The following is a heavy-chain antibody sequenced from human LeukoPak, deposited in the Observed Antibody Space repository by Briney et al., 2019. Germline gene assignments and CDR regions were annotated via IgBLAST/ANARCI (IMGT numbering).Heavy chain of an antibody. V-gene: IGHV5-51*01. CDR1: GYYFSSKW. D-gene: IGHD4-17*01. J-gene: IGHJ5*02. Sequence: GASLQISCQTSGYYFSSKWIGWVRPLPGKGLEWMGIIYPTDSITKYSPSFHGHVTMSVDTSVNTAYLQWTSLKASDTAIYYCARLAPDYADYWFDHWGQGTLVTVSS. CDR3: ARLAPDYADYWFDH. CDR2: IYPTDSIT.